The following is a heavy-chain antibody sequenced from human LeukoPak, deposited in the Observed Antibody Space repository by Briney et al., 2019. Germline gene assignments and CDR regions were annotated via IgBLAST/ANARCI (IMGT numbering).Heavy chain of an antibody. J-gene: IGHJ1*01. V-gene: IGHV3-64D*06. CDR2: ISSNGGST. D-gene: IGHD2-2*01. CDR3: VKVGFVVVVPAAMPEYFQH. Sequence: GGSLRLSFSASGFPFNSYAMHWVRQAPGKGLEYVSAISSNGGSTYYADSVKGRFTISRDNSKNTLYLQMSSLRAYDTAVYYCVKVGFVVVVPAAMPEYFQHWGQGTLVTVSS. CDR1: GFPFNSYA.